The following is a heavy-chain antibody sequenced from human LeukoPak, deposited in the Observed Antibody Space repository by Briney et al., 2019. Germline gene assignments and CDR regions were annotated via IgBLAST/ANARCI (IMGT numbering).Heavy chain of an antibody. CDR3: ARDRGSSGWYGEYFQH. J-gene: IGHJ1*01. CDR2: INPSGGST. D-gene: IGHD6-19*01. V-gene: IGHV1-46*01. CDR1: GYTFTSYY. Sequence: GASVKVSCKASGYTFTSYYMHWVRQAPGQGLEWMGIINPSGGSTSYAQKFQGRVTMTRDMSTSTVYMELSSLRSEDTAVYYCARDRGSSGWYGEYFQHWGQGTLVTVSS.